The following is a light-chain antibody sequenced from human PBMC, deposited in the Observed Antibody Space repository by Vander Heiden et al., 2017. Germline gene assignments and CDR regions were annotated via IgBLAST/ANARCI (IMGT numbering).Light chain of an antibody. J-gene: IGLJ3*02. V-gene: IGLV2-11*01. CDR1: SSVVGGYNY. CDR2: DVS. CDR3: CSYAGSYTFWGV. Sequence: QSALTQPRSVSVSHGQSVTISCTGTSSVVGGYNYVSWYQQHPGKAPKLMIYDVSKRPSGVPDRFSGSKSGNTASLTISGLQAEDEADYYCCSYAGSYTFWGVFGGGTKLTVL.